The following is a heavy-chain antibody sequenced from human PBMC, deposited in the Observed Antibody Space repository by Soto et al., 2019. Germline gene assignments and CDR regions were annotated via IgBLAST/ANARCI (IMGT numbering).Heavy chain of an antibody. D-gene: IGHD3-3*01. CDR1: GFTFSSYS. Sequence: GGSLRLSCVASGFTFSSYSLYWIRQAPGKGLEWVALISYDGSNKHYADTVKGRFIVSRDTSKNTLYLQMNSLRTEDTTVYYFSKARGTYYDFWSGNVCDYWGLGTLVTVSS. V-gene: IGHV3-30-3*02. CDR3: SKARGTYYDFWSGNVCDY. CDR2: ISYDGSNK. J-gene: IGHJ4*02.